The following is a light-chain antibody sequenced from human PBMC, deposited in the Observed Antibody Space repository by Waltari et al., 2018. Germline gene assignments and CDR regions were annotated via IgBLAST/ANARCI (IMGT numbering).Light chain of an antibody. J-gene: IGLJ1*01. V-gene: IGLV10-54*04. Sequence: QAGLTQPPSVSKALKQTATLTCIGNKNNVGNQGVVWLQQRQGHPPKLLSSRTNNRSSGISDRFSTSRSGNTASLTISGLQAEDEGDYYCAAWDNNLNANVFGPGTKVTVL. CDR2: RTN. CDR1: KNNVGNQG. CDR3: AAWDNNLNANV.